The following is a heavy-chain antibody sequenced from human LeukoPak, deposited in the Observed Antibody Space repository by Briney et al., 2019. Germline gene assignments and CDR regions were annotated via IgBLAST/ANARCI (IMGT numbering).Heavy chain of an antibody. CDR2: IIPIFGTA. Sequence: GASVKVSCKASGGTFSGYAISWVRQAPGQGLEWMGGIIPIFGTANYAQKFQGRVTITADESTSTAYMELSSLRSEDTAVYYCARDSGIVGATGFDYWGQGTLVTVSS. CDR3: ARDSGIVGATGFDY. D-gene: IGHD1-26*01. J-gene: IGHJ4*02. CDR1: GGTFSGYA. V-gene: IGHV1-69*13.